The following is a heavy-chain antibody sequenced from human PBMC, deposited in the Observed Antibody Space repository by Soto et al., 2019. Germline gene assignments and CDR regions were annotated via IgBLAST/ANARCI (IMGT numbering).Heavy chain of an antibody. V-gene: IGHV4-38-2*01. CDR3: ARVPRITSPHIDY. J-gene: IGHJ4*02. Sequence: SETLSLTCAVSGYSISSGYYWGWIRQPPGKGLEWIGSIYHSGSTYYNPSLKTRVTISVDTSKNQFSLNLSSVTAADTAVYYCARVPRITSPHIDYWGQGTLVTVSS. CDR2: IYHSGST. CDR1: GYSISSGYY. D-gene: IGHD3-10*01.